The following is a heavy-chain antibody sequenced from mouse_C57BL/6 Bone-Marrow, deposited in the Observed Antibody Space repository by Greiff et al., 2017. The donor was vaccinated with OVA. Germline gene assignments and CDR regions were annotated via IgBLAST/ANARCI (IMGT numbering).Heavy chain of an antibody. J-gene: IGHJ2*01. V-gene: IGHV2-2*01. CDR2: IWSGGST. CDR1: GFSLTRYG. CDR3: ARGGITTVVDY. Sequence: VKLVESGPGLVQPSQSLSISCTVSGFSLTRYGVHWVRQSPGKGLEWLGVIWSGGSTDYNAAFISRLSISKDNSKSQVFFKMNSLQADDTAVYYCARGGITTVVDYWGQGTTLTVPA. D-gene: IGHD1-1*01.